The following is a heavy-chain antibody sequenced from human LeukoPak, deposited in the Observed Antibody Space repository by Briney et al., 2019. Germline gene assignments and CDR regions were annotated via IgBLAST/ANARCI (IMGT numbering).Heavy chain of an antibody. Sequence: GGSLRLSCAASGFTFSSYAMSWVRQAPGKGLEWVSAISGSGGRTYYADSEKGRYTIYRHNPKNTLYLQMNSLRAEDTAMYYCARGSDCSGGSCYSYWYFDLWGRGTLVTVSS. D-gene: IGHD2-15*01. V-gene: IGHV3-23*01. CDR3: ARGSDCSGGSCYSYWYFDL. J-gene: IGHJ2*01. CDR1: GFTFSSYA. CDR2: ISGSGGRT.